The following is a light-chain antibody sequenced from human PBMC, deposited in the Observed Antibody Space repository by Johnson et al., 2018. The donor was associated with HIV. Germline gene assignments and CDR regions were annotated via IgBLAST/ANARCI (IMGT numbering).Light chain of an antibody. CDR3: GTWDSSLSASYV. J-gene: IGLJ1*01. Sequence: QSVLTQPPSVSAAPGQTVTIPCSGNSSNIGNNSVSWCQRLPGTAPKLLIHDTDERPPGIPDRFSGSKSGTSATLGITGLLTGDEAAYHCGTWDSSLSASYVFGTGTKVTVL. V-gene: IGLV1-51*01. CDR1: SSNIGNNS. CDR2: DTD.